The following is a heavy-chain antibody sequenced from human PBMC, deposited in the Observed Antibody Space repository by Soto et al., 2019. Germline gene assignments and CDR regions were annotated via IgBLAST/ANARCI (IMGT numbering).Heavy chain of an antibody. Sequence: PGGSLRLSCAASGFTFSSYWMHWVRQAPGKGLVWVSRINSSGSSTNYADSVKGRFTISRDNAKNTLYLQMNSLRAEDTAVYYCANESFYGDHVFDYWGQGTLVTVSS. V-gene: IGHV3-74*01. CDR2: INSSGSST. J-gene: IGHJ4*02. CDR3: ANESFYGDHVFDY. D-gene: IGHD4-17*01. CDR1: GFTFSSYW.